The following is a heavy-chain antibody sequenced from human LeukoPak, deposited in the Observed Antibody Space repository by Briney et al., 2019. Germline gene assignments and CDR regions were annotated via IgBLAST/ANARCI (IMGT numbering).Heavy chain of an antibody. CDR1: GFTFDDYG. CDR2: INWNGGST. CDR3: ARWTPRYCSSTSCYTGSPAAFDI. Sequence: RSGGSLRLSCAASGFTFDDYGMSWVRHAPGKGLEWVSGINWNGGSTVYADSVKGRFTISRDNAKNSLYLQMNSLRAEDTALYYCARWTPRYCSSTSCYTGSPAAFDIWGQGTMVTVSS. D-gene: IGHD2-2*02. V-gene: IGHV3-20*04. J-gene: IGHJ3*02.